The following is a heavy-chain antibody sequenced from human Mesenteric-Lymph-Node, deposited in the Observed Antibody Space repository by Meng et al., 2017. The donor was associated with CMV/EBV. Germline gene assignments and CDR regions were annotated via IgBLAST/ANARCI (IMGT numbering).Heavy chain of an antibody. D-gene: IGHD3-3*01. CDR1: GYTFTSYD. Sequence: ASVKVSCKASGYTFTSYDINWVRQATGQGLEWMGWMNPNSGNTGYAQKFQGRVTMNRNTSMSTAYMELSSLRSEDTAVYYCARGGRFLGWLTPPYYYYYGMDVWGQGTTVTVSS. V-gene: IGHV1-8*01. CDR3: ARGGRFLGWLTPPYYYYYGMDV. J-gene: IGHJ6*02. CDR2: MNPNSGNT.